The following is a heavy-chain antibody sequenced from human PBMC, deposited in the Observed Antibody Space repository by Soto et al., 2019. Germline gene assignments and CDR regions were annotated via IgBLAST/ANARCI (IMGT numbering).Heavy chain of an antibody. CDR2: ISSSSSYI. CDR3: ARDAPYYDSSGYTDDAFDI. D-gene: IGHD3-22*01. Sequence: GGSLRLSCAASGFTFSSYSMNWVRQAPWKGLEWVSSISSSSSYIYYADSVKGRFTISRDNAKNSLYLQMNSLRAEDTAVYYCARDAPYYDSSGYTDDAFDIWGQGTMVTVSS. V-gene: IGHV3-21*01. CDR1: GFTFSSYS. J-gene: IGHJ3*02.